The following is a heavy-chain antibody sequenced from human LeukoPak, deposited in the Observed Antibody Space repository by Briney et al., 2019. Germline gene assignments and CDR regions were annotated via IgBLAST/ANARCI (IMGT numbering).Heavy chain of an antibody. CDR1: GGSISSSSYY. V-gene: IGHV4-39*01. D-gene: IGHD4-11*01. J-gene: IGHJ4*02. CDR2: IYYSGST. Sequence: SETLSLTCTVSGGSISSSSYYWGWIRQPPGKGLEWIGSIYYSGSTYYNPSLKSRVTISVDTSKNQFSLKLSSVTAADTAVYYCASIPPYSNFDYWGQGTLVTVSS. CDR3: ASIPPYSNFDY.